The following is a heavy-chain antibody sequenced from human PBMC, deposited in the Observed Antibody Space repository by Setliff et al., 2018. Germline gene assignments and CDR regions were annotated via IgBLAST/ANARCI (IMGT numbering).Heavy chain of an antibody. Sequence: ASVKVSFKLSGKTLTELSIHWVRQAPGKGLEWMGGFDPDDGETVYAQKFQGRVTMTEDTSTNTAYMELSSLRSEDTAVYYCATCVGTSWYDYNFYMDVWGIGTTVTV. CDR3: ATCVGTSWYDYNFYMDV. CDR1: GKTLTELS. D-gene: IGHD1-26*01. J-gene: IGHJ6*03. CDR2: FDPDDGET. V-gene: IGHV1-24*01.